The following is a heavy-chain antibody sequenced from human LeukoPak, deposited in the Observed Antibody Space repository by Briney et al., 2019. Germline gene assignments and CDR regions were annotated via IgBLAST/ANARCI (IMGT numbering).Heavy chain of an antibody. CDR1: GGSISSGGYY. V-gene: IGHV4-31*03. CDR3: ARNEAIHRPYYFDY. CDR2: IYYSGST. Sequence: PSQTLSLTCTVSGGSISSGGYYWSWIRQHPGKGLEWIGYIYYSGSTYYNPSLKSRVTISVDTSKNQFSLKLSSVTAADTAVYYCARNEAIHRPYYFDYWGQGTLVTVSS. J-gene: IGHJ4*02.